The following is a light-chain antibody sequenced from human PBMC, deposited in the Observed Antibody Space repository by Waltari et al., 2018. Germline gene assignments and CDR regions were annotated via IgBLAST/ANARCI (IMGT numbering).Light chain of an antibody. CDR3: QQYNNWPPLVT. CDR1: QSVSSN. V-gene: IGKV3-15*01. Sequence: EIVMTQSPATLSVSTGERATLSCRASQSVSSNLAWYQKKPGQAPRLLIYGASTRATGIPGRFSGSGSGTEFTLTISSLQSEDFAVYYCQQYNNWPPLVTFGPGTKVDIK. CDR2: GAS. J-gene: IGKJ3*01.